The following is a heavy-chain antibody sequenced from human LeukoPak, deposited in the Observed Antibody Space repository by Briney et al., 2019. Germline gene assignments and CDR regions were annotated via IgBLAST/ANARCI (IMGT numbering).Heavy chain of an antibody. V-gene: IGHV4-39*01. CDR1: GGSLSSSSYY. J-gene: IGHJ3*02. Sequence: PSETLSLTCTVSGGSLSSSSYYWGWIRQPPGTGLEWIGSIYYSGSTFYNPSLKSRVTISVDTSKNQFSLKLSSVTAADTAVYYCARHYPDYYDSSGDAFDIWGQGTMVTVSS. D-gene: IGHD3-22*01. CDR3: ARHYPDYYDSSGDAFDI. CDR2: IYYSGST.